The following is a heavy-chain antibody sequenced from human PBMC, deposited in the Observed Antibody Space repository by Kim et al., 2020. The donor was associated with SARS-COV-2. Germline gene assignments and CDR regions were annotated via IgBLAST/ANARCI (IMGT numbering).Heavy chain of an antibody. CDR1: GYTFTSYY. CDR2: INPSGGST. D-gene: IGHD3-10*01. V-gene: IGHV1-46*01. CDR3: ARGALYYGSGSDGMDV. Sequence: ASVNVSCKASGYTFTSYYMHWVRQAPGQGLEWMGIINPSGGSTSYAQKFQGRVTMTRDTSTSTVYMELSSLRSEDTAVYYCARGALYYGSGSDGMDVWGQGTTVTVSS. J-gene: IGHJ6*02.